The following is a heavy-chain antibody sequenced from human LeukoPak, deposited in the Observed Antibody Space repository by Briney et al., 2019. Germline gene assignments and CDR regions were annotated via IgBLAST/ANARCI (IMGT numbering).Heavy chain of an antibody. CDR1: GFTFGDYA. Sequence: PGGSLRLSCTASGFTFGDYAMSWVRQAPGKGLEWVSVIYSGGSTYYADSVKGRFTISRDNSKNTLYLQMNSLRAEDTAVYYCARDMDSSGYYFDYWGQGTLVTVSS. CDR3: ARDMDSSGYYFDY. V-gene: IGHV3-66*01. J-gene: IGHJ4*02. D-gene: IGHD3-22*01. CDR2: IYSGGST.